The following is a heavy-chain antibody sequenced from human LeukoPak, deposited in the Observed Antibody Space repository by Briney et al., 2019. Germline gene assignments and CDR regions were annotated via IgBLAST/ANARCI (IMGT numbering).Heavy chain of an antibody. CDR1: GGTFSSYA. V-gene: IGHV1-69*05. CDR3: ARARGYDLMVVTYYFDY. Sequence: GATVKVSCKASGGTFSSYAISWVRQAPGQGLEWMGGIIPIFGTANYAQKFQGRVTITTDESTSTAYMELSSLRSEDTAVYYCARARGYDLMVVTYYFDYWGQGTLVTVSS. J-gene: IGHJ4*02. D-gene: IGHD2-21*02. CDR2: IIPIFGTA.